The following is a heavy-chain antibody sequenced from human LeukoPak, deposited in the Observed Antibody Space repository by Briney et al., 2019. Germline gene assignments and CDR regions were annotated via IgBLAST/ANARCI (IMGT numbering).Heavy chain of an antibody. CDR3: ARVSSGWYDDY. J-gene: IGHJ4*02. D-gene: IGHD6-19*01. CDR2: ISAYNGNT. Sequence: ASVKVSFKASGYTFTSYGISWVRQPPGPGLEWMGWISAYNGNTTYSHKLQSRGTMTTETSTSTAYVELRSLRSDDTAVYYCARVSSGWYDDYWGQGTLVTVSS. CDR1: GYTFTSYG. V-gene: IGHV1-18*01.